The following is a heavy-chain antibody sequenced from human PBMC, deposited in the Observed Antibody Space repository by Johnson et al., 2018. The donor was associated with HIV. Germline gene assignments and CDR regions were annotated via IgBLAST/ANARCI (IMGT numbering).Heavy chain of an antibody. Sequence: QVQLVESGGGVVQPGGSLRLSCAASGFTFSSYGMHWVRQAPGKGLEWVAFIRYDGSNKYYADSVQGRFTIPRDKSENTLYLQMNSLRDDDTSVYYCAKDVGNYWPDSFDIWGQGTMVTVSS. D-gene: IGHD3-22*01. V-gene: IGHV3-30*02. CDR1: GFTFSSYG. J-gene: IGHJ3*02. CDR2: IRYDGSNK. CDR3: AKDVGNYWPDSFDI.